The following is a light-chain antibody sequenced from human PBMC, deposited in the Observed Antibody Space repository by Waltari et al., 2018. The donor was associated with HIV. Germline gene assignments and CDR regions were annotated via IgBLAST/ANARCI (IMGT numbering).Light chain of an antibody. J-gene: IGLJ1*01. V-gene: IGLV2-11*01. CDR3: CSYAGSYTYV. CDR1: SSDVGCYNY. CDR2: DVS. Sequence: QSALTQPRSVSGSPGQSVTLSCTGTSSDVGCYNYSSWYQQHPGKAPKLMIYDVSKRPSGVPDRFSGSKSGNTASLTISGLQAEDEADYYCCSYAGSYTYVFGTGTKVTVL.